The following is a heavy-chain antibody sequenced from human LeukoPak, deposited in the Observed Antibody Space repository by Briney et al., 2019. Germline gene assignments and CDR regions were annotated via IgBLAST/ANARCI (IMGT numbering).Heavy chain of an antibody. D-gene: IGHD6-19*01. Sequence: ASVKVSCKASGYTFTSYGISWVRQAPGQGLEWMGWINPNSGGTNYAQKFQGRVTMTRDTSISTAYMELSRLRSDDTAVYYCARAHKWLIDYWGQGTLVTVSS. CDR1: GYTFTSYG. CDR3: ARAHKWLIDY. CDR2: INPNSGGT. V-gene: IGHV1-2*02. J-gene: IGHJ4*02.